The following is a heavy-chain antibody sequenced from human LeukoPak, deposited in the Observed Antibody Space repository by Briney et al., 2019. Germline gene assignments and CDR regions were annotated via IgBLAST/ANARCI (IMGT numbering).Heavy chain of an antibody. Sequence: GGSLRLSCAASGFTFSTYAMSWVRQAPGKGLEWVSAISGSGGSTYYADSVKGRFTISRDNSKNTLYLQMNSLRAEDTAVFYCAEDYYGSGSPIDYWGQGTLVTVSS. J-gene: IGHJ4*02. CDR2: ISGSGGST. D-gene: IGHD3-10*01. V-gene: IGHV3-23*01. CDR1: GFTFSTYA. CDR3: AEDYYGSGSPIDY.